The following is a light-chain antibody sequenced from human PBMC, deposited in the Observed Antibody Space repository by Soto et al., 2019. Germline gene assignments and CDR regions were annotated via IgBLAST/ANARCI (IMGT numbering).Light chain of an antibody. Sequence: QSVLTQPASVSGSPGQPITISCTGTSSDVGGYNYVSWYQLHPGKAPKLIIYEVSHRPSGASNHFSGYKSGNTASLTISGLQAEDEADYYCSSYTSTSTPCVFGTGTKVTV. V-gene: IGLV2-14*01. CDR1: SSDVGGYNY. J-gene: IGLJ1*01. CDR3: SSYTSTSTPCV. CDR2: EVS.